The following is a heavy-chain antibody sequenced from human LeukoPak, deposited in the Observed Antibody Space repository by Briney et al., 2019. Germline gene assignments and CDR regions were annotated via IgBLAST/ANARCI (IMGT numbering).Heavy chain of an antibody. D-gene: IGHD4-23*01. Sequence: GGSLRLSCAASGFTFSSYDMHWVRQATGKGLEWVSAIGTAGDTYYPGSVKGRFTISRENAKNSLYLQMNSLRAGDTAVYYCATDYAGNSLWYYYGLGVWGQGTTVTVSS. CDR3: ATDYAGNSLWYYYGLGV. CDR2: IGTAGDT. CDR1: GFTFSSYD. V-gene: IGHV3-13*04. J-gene: IGHJ6*02.